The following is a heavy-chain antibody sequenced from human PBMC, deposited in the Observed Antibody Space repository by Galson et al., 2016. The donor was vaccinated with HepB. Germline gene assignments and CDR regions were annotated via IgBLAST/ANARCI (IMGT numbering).Heavy chain of an antibody. CDR1: GFTFSSYG. D-gene: IGHD4-23*01. CDR2: IWYDGSNK. Sequence: SLRLSCAASGFTFSSYGMHWVRQAPGKGLEWVAVIWYDGSNKYYADSVKGRFSISRDNSKNTLYLQMNSLRAEDTAVYYCAKVADRGYSRGRNYFDYWGQGTLVTVSS. CDR3: AKVADRGYSRGRNYFDY. J-gene: IGHJ4*02. V-gene: IGHV3-33*06.